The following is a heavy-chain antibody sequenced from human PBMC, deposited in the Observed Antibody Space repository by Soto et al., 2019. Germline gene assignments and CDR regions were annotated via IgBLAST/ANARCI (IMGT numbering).Heavy chain of an antibody. D-gene: IGHD2-2*01. Sequence: QVQLVQSGAEVKKPGSSVKVSCKASGGTFSSYTISWVRQAPGQGLEWMGRIIPILGIANYAQKFQGRVTITADKSTSTAYMELSSLRSEDTAVYYCARQSSTNYNWFDPRGQGTLVTVSS. V-gene: IGHV1-69*02. CDR1: GGTFSSYT. CDR2: IIPILGIA. CDR3: ARQSSTNYNWFDP. J-gene: IGHJ5*02.